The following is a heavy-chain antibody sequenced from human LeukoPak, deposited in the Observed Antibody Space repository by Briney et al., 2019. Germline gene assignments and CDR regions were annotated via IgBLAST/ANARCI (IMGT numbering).Heavy chain of an antibody. D-gene: IGHD2-15*01. J-gene: IGHJ4*02. Sequence: GASVKVSCKASGYPFTNYDINWVQQAAGQGLEWMGRMNPNSGNTGFAQKFQGRITMTRDTSISTAYMELSSLRSDDAAVYYCARGSVGISCNGGSCYHFDNWGQGTLVTVS. CDR3: ARGSVGISCNGGSCYHFDN. CDR2: MNPNSGNT. CDR1: GYPFTNYD. V-gene: IGHV1-8*01.